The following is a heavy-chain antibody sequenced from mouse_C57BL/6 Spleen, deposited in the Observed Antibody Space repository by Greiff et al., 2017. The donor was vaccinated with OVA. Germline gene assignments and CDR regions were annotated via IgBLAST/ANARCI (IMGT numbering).Heavy chain of an antibody. CDR1: GYAFTNYL. CDR2: INPGSGGT. CDR3: ARSRYDSSWFAY. J-gene: IGHJ3*01. Sequence: VQLQQSGAELVRPGTSVKVSCKASGYAFTNYLIEWVKQRPGQGLEWIGVINPGSGGTNYNEKFKGKATLTADKSSSTAYMQLSSLTSEDSAVYFCARSRYDSSWFAYWGQGTLVTVSA. D-gene: IGHD2-4*01. V-gene: IGHV1-54*01.